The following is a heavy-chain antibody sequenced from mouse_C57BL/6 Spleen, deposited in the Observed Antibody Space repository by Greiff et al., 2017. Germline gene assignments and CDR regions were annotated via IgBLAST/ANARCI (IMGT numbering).Heavy chain of an antibody. CDR1: GYTFTSYG. CDR3: ARGSPTRDY. CDR2: IYPRSGNT. J-gene: IGHJ2*01. V-gene: IGHV1-81*01. Sequence: QVQLKESGAELARPGASVKLSCKASGYTFTSYGISWVKQRTGQGLEWIGEIYPRSGNTYYNEKFKGKATLTADKSSSTAYMELRSLTSEDSAVYFCARGSPTRDYWGQGTTLTVSS.